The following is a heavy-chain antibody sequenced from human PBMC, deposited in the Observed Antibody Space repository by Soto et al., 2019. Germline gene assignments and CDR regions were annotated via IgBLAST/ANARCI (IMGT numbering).Heavy chain of an antibody. CDR3: ARDLRYYDSSGYYY. D-gene: IGHD3-22*01. CDR1: GFTFSSYS. V-gene: IGHV3-48*02. CDR2: ISSSSSTI. Sequence: GGSLRLSCAASGFTFSSYSMNWVRQAPGKGLEWVSYISSSSSTIYYADSVKGRFTISRDNAKNSLYLQMNSLRDEDTAVYYCARDLRYYDSSGYYYWGQGTLVTVSS. J-gene: IGHJ4*02.